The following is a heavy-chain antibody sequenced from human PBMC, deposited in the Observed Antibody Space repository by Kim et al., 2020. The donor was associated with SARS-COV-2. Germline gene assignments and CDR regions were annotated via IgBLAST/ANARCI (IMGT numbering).Heavy chain of an antibody. V-gene: IGHV3-30*18. CDR1: GFTFSSYG. J-gene: IGHJ3*02. Sequence: GGSLRLSCAASGFTFSSYGMHWVRQAPGKGLEWVAVISYDGSNKYYADSVKGRFTISRDNSKNTLYLQMNSLRAEDTAVYYCAKDSVFTMIRLGFVGDAFDIWGQGTMVTVSS. CDR2: ISYDGSNK. D-gene: IGHD3-22*01. CDR3: AKDSVFTMIRLGFVGDAFDI.